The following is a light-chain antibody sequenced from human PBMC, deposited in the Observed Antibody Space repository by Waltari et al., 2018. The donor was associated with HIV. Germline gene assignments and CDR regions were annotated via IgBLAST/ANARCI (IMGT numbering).Light chain of an antibody. CDR3: HQYHMSPGT. J-gene: IGKJ2*01. Sequence: EIVLSQSPGNLSLSLGERAILSCMASQSVTSNFLAWYHQRSVRAPRLLISDTSNRATGISDRFIGFGSGSDFTLTINRLQPEDSGIYFCHQYHMSPGTFGQGTNVEIK. CDR1: QSVTSNF. CDR2: DTS. V-gene: IGKV3-20*01.